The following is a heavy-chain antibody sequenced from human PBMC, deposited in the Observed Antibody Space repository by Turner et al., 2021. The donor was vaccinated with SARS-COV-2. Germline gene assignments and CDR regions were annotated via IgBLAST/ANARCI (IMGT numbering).Heavy chain of an antibody. D-gene: IGHD2-15*01. CDR1: GGSLSSGGYY. J-gene: IGHJ4*02. Sequence: QVQLQESGPGLVKPSQTLSLTCTVSGGSLSSGGYYWSWIRQHPGKALEWIGYIYYSGSTYYNPSLKSRVTISVDTSKNQFSLKLSSVTAADTAVYYCARGPGSLVVVAATGAFDYWGQGTLVTVSS. CDR2: IYYSGST. CDR3: ARGPGSLVVVAATGAFDY. V-gene: IGHV4-31*03.